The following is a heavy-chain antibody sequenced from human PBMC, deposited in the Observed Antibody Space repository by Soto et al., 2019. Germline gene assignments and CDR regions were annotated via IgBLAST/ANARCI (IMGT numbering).Heavy chain of an antibody. Sequence: QVQLVESGGGVVQPGRSLRLSCAASGFTFSSYGKHWVRQAPGKGLEWVAVIWYDGSNKYYADSVKGRFTISRDNSKNTLYLQMNSLRAEDTAVYYCARDEGLGVNYYYYGMDVWGQGTTVTVSS. CDR2: IWYDGSNK. J-gene: IGHJ6*02. CDR3: ARDEGLGVNYYYYGMDV. D-gene: IGHD3-10*01. V-gene: IGHV3-33*01. CDR1: GFTFSSYG.